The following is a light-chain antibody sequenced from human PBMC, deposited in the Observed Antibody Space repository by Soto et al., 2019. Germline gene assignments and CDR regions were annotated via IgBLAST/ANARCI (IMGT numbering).Light chain of an antibody. V-gene: IGLV2-14*01. Sequence: QSVLTQPASVSGSPGQSIAISCTGTSSDVGGYNSVSWYQQYPGKAPKLMIHDVSNRPSGVSDRFSGSKSGNTASLTISGLQAEDEADYYCSSSTSSSSYVFGSGTKVTVL. J-gene: IGLJ1*01. CDR3: SSSTSSSSYV. CDR2: DVS. CDR1: SSDVGGYNS.